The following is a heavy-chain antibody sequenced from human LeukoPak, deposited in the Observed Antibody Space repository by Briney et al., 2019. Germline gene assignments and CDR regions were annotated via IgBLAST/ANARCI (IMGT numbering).Heavy chain of an antibody. CDR1: GSSISSGSYY. CDR3: ARGDYGGNHYYYYYMDV. Sequence: SETLSLTCTVSGSSISSGSYYWSWIRRPAGKGLEWIGRIYTSGSTNYNPSLKSRVTISVDTSKNQFSLKLSSVTAADTAVYYCARGDYGGNHYYYYYMDVWGKGTTVTVSS. J-gene: IGHJ6*03. CDR2: IYTSGST. D-gene: IGHD4-23*01. V-gene: IGHV4-61*02.